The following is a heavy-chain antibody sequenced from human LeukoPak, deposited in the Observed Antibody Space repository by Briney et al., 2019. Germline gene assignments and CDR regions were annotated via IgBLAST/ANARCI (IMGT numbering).Heavy chain of an antibody. Sequence: GESLKISCKGSGYSFTSYWIGWVRQMPGKGLEWMGIIYPGDSDTRYSPSFQGQVTISADKSISTAYLQWSSLEASDTAMYYCARSRGIAAYYYYYGMDVWGQGTTVTVSS. CDR1: GYSFTSYW. D-gene: IGHD6-13*01. CDR2: IYPGDSDT. V-gene: IGHV5-51*01. J-gene: IGHJ6*02. CDR3: ARSRGIAAYYYYYGMDV.